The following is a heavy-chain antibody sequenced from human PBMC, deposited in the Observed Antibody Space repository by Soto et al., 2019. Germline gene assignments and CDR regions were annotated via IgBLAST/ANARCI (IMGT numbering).Heavy chain of an antibody. J-gene: IGHJ4*02. CDR1: GGSISSGDYY. Sequence: SETLSLTCTVSGGSISSGDYYWSWVRQPPGKGLEWIGYIYYSGSTYYNPSLKSRVTISVDTSKNQFSLKLSSVTAADTAVYYCARGAYSSSWNDYWGQGTLVTVSS. CDR2: IYYSGST. V-gene: IGHV4-30-4*01. CDR3: ARGAYSSSWNDY. D-gene: IGHD6-13*01.